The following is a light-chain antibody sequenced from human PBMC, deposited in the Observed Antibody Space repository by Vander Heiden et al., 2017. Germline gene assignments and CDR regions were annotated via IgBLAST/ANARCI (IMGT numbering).Light chain of an antibody. CDR2: DAT. V-gene: IGKV1-13*02. CDR1: QGITSA. Sequence: AIQLTQSPSSLSTSVGARVTITCRASQGITSALAWYQQKPGKRPELLIYDATSLETGVPLRFSGSGSGTDFTLTISSLQPEDAATYFCQQFSIYPRTFGLGTKLEIK. CDR3: QQFSIYPRT. J-gene: IGKJ2*01.